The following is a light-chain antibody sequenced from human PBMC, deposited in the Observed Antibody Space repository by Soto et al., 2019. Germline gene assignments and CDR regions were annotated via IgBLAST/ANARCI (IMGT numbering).Light chain of an antibody. CDR1: QSISSW. CDR3: QQYNNYSLT. CDR2: DAS. Sequence: DIQMTQSPSTLSASVGDRVIITCRASQSISSWLAWYQQKPGKAPNLLIYDASSLESGVPSRFSGSGSGTEFTLTISNLQPDDSATYYCQQYNNYSLTFGGGTKVEI. J-gene: IGKJ4*01. V-gene: IGKV1-5*01.